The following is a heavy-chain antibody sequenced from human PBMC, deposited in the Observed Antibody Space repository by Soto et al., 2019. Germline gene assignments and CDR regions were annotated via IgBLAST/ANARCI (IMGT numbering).Heavy chain of an antibody. CDR1: GFTLSTYR. V-gene: IGHV3-23*01. D-gene: IGHD3-10*01. J-gene: IGHJ4*02. Sequence: GGSLRLSCVASGFTLSTYRMTWVRQAPGKGLEWVSSVSPGGDMTYYTDSVRGRFTISRDNSKNTVFLQMNSLRVEDTAVYYCAKDPHYPTIEINFWGQGTLVTVSS. CDR3: AKDPHYPTIEINF. CDR2: VSPGGDMT.